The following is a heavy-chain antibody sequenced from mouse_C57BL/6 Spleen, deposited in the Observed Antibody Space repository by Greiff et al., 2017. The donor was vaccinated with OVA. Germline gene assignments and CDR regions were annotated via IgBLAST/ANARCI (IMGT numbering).Heavy chain of an antibody. CDR1: GFSLTRYA. CDR2: IWTGGGT. D-gene: IGHD2-4*01. CDR3: ARYDYDNAMDY. Sequence: VKLQESGPGLVAPSQSLSITCTVSGFSLTRYAISWVRQPPGQGLEWLGVIWTGGGTNYNSALKSRLSISKDNSKSQVFLKMNSLQTDDTARYYCARYDYDNAMDYWGQGTSVTVSA. V-gene: IGHV2-9-1*01. J-gene: IGHJ4*01.